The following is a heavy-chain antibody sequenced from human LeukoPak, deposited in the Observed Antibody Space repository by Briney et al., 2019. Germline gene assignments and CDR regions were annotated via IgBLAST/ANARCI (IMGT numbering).Heavy chain of an antibody. CDR2: IYYSGYS. CDR1: GGSISSYY. CDR3: ARHRSRTAAVTGGGFDY. D-gene: IGHD6-19*01. J-gene: IGHJ4*02. V-gene: IGHV4-59*08. Sequence: TSETLSLTCTVSGGSISSYYWSWIRQAPGKRLAWIGYIYYSGYSSYNPSLKSRVTISVDTSKNQFSLKLNSVTAADTAVYYCARHRSRTAAVTGGGFDYWGQGTLVTVSS.